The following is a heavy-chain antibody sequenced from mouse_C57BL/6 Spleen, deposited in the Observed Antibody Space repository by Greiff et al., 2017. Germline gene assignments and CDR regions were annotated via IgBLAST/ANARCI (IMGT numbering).Heavy chain of an antibody. CDR3: AKGDYSNPYAMDY. CDR1: GYTFTSYW. J-gene: IGHJ4*01. V-gene: IGHV1-61*01. CDR2: IYPSDSET. Sequence: VQLQQPGAELVKPGSSVKLSCKASGYTFTSYWMDWVKQRPGQGLEWIGNIYPSDSETHYNQKFKDKATLTVDKSSSTAYMQLSSLTSEDSAVXYCAKGDYSNPYAMDYWGQGTSVTVSS. D-gene: IGHD2-5*01.